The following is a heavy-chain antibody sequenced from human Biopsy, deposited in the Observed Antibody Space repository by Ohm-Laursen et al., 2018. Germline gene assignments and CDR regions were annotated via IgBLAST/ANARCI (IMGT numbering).Heavy chain of an antibody. Sequence: SDTLSLTCTVSGDSINNYYWSWIRQPAGKGLVWIGRIYTSGSPNYNLSLESRVTMSVDTSKNQFSLNLRSVTAADTAVYYCSRGTGRYYVYGAFDIWGQGTVATVSS. CDR1: GDSINNYY. V-gene: IGHV4-4*07. CDR3: SRGTGRYYVYGAFDI. J-gene: IGHJ3*02. CDR2: IYTSGSP. D-gene: IGHD1-26*01.